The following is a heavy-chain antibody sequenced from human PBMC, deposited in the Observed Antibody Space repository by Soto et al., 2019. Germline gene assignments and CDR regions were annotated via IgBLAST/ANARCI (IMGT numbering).Heavy chain of an antibody. D-gene: IGHD2-2*01. V-gene: IGHV1-69*01. CDR2: VIPICGTA. CDR1: GGTFSSYA. Sequence: QVQLVQSGAEVKKPGSSVKVSCKASGGTFSSYAICWVRQAPGQGLEWMGGVIPICGTANYAQKFQGRVTITADESTSTAYMELRSLRSEDSAVYYCATPRDIVVVPAAIHADLYYYYYGMDVWGQGTTVTVSS. J-gene: IGHJ6*02. CDR3: ATPRDIVVVPAAIHADLYYYYYGMDV.